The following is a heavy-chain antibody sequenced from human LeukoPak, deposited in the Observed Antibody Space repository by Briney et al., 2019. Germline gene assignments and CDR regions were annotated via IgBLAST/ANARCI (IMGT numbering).Heavy chain of an antibody. J-gene: IGHJ4*02. Sequence: PGGSLRLSCAASGFTYNSYAMTWVRQAPEKGLEWVSSIIDSGISTYYGDSVKGRFTISRDNSKNTLYLQMNSLRAEDTAVYYCAKGSRASYDYWGQGTLVTVSS. CDR1: GFTYNSYA. D-gene: IGHD1-26*01. CDR3: AKGSRASYDY. CDR2: IIDSGIST. V-gene: IGHV3-23*01.